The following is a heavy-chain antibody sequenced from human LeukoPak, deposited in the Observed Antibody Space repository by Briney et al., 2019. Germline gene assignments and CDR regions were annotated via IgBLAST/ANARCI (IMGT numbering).Heavy chain of an antibody. V-gene: IGHV4-59*08. CDR1: GASTSSRY. D-gene: IGHD6-19*01. Sequence: NPSETLSLTCSASGASTSSRYWSWIRQSPGRTLEWIGHIYNGRNTKYNPSLTSRVTISVDTSKNQFSLRMTSVTAADTATYYCAQTTGWPGFDFWGPGALVTVSS. CDR2: IYNGRNT. J-gene: IGHJ4*02. CDR3: AQTTGWPGFDF.